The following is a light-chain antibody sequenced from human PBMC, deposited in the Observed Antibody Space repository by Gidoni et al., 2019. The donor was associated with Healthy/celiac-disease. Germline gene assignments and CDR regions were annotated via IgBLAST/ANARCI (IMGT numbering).Light chain of an antibody. CDR3: QQYGSSPT. J-gene: IGKJ1*01. Sequence: DIVFTQSPGTLSLSPGERATLYVRASQMVSSSYLAWYQQKPSQATRLLIYGASSRATGITDRYSGSVSGTDFTRTIGRLEPEDFAVYYCQQYGSSPTCGQGTKVEIK. CDR1: QMVSSSY. V-gene: IGKV3-20*01. CDR2: GAS.